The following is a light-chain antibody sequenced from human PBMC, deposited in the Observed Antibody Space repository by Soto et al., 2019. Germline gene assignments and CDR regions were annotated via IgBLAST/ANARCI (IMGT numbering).Light chain of an antibody. CDR3: SSYTNINTRACV. CDR1: SGDIGSYNR. CDR2: EVT. J-gene: IGLJ1*01. V-gene: IGLV2-14*01. Sequence: QSALTQPAAASGSPGQSISISCTGTSGDIGSYNRVSWYQQHPGKAPKLIIYEVTARPSGVSNRSSGSKSGNPASLTISGLQAEDEAEYYCSSYTNINTRACVFGTGTKVNVL.